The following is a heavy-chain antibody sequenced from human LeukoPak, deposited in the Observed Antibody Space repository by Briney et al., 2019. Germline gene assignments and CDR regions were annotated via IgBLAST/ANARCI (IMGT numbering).Heavy chain of an antibody. J-gene: IGHJ4*02. CDR1: EFTFSSYG. Sequence: GRSLRLSCAASEFTFSSYGMHWVRQAPGKGLEWVAVISYDGSNKYYADSVKGRFTISRDNSKNTLYLQMNSLRAEDTAVYYCAKDFSHGYTDDYWGQGTLVTVSS. V-gene: IGHV3-30*18. CDR2: ISYDGSNK. CDR3: AKDFSHGYTDDY. D-gene: IGHD5-24*01.